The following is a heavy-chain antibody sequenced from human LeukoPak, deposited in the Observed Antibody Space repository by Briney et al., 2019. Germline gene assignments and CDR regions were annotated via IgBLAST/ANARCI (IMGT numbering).Heavy chain of an antibody. Sequence: SVKVSCKASGGTFSSYAISWVRQAPGQGLEWMGRIIPIFGTTNYAQKFQGRVTITTDESTSTAYMELSSLRSEDTAVYYCARDHSSGRYYYYYYYMDVWGKGTTVTVSS. CDR2: IIPIFGTT. D-gene: IGHD6-19*01. J-gene: IGHJ6*03. CDR3: ARDHSSGRYYYYYYYMDV. V-gene: IGHV1-69*05. CDR1: GGTFSSYA.